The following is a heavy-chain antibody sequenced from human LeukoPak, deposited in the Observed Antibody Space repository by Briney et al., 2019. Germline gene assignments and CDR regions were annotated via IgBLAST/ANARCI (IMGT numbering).Heavy chain of an antibody. Sequence: ASVKISCKASGYTFTSDYMHWVRQAPGQGLEWMGIINPSGGSTSYAQKFQGRVTMTRDMSTSTVYMELSSLRSEDTAVYYCARGDIVVVPAAIRVYYYMDVWGKGTTVTVSS. CDR3: ARGDIVVVPAAIRVYYYMDV. V-gene: IGHV1-46*01. CDR2: INPSGGST. J-gene: IGHJ6*03. D-gene: IGHD2-2*02. CDR1: GYTFTSDY.